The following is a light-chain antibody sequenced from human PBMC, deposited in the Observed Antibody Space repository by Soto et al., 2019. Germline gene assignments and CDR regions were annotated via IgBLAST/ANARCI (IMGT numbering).Light chain of an antibody. J-gene: IGKJ4*01. CDR3: QQYVSSPPLT. V-gene: IGKV3-20*01. CDR2: GAS. Sequence: EIVLTQSPGTLSLSPGERATLSCRASQSVSSSYLAWYQQKPGQAPRLLIYGASSRATGIPDRFSGSGSGTDFTLTISRLEPEDFAVYYCQQYVSSPPLTFGAGTKVEIK. CDR1: QSVSSSY.